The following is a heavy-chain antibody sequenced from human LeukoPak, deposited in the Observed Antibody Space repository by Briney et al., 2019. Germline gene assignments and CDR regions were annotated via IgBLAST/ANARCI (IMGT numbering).Heavy chain of an antibody. J-gene: IGHJ4*02. CDR3: ARLKLYSSSWYVFDY. CDR2: IYYSGST. V-gene: IGHV4-59*08. D-gene: IGHD6-13*01. Sequence: SETLSLTCTVSGGSISSYYWSWIRQPPGKGLEWIGYIYYSGSTNYNPSLKSRVTISVDTSKNQFSLELSSVTAADTAVYYCARLKLYSSSWYVFDYWGQGTLVTVSS. CDR1: GGSISSYY.